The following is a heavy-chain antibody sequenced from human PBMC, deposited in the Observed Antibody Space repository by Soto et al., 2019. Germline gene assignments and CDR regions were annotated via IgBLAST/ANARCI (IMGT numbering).Heavy chain of an antibody. CDR3: ARGFYSGYDYIDF. Sequence: GGSLRLCCIASVFTLGSYSMNWVRQAPGKGLEWVAYISSAGSYIKYADSVGGRFTISRDNAKNSLNLQMNSLRAEDTAVYFCARGFYSGYDYIDFWGQGTPVTVSS. D-gene: IGHD5-12*01. CDR1: VFTLGSYS. CDR2: ISSAGSYI. J-gene: IGHJ4*02. V-gene: IGHV3-21*01.